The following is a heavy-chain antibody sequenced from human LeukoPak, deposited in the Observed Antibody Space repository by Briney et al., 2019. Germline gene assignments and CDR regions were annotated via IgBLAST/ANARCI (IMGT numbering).Heavy chain of an antibody. CDR1: GDSISSGGYY. Sequence: SETLSLTCTVSGDSISSGGYYWSWIRQHPGKGLVWIGYIYYSGNTYYNPSLKSRVTISVDTSKNQFSLKLSSVTAADTAVYYCARMYSSSWPWGDAFDIWGQGTMVTVSS. J-gene: IGHJ3*02. V-gene: IGHV4-31*03. CDR3: ARMYSSSWPWGDAFDI. CDR2: IYYSGNT. D-gene: IGHD6-13*01.